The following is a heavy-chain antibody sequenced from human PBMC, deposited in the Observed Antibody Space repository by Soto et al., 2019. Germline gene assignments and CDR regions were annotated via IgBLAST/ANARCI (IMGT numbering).Heavy chain of an antibody. CDR1: GYTFPGYA. D-gene: IGHD6-19*01. J-gene: IGHJ4*02. V-gene: IGHV1-3*01. Sequence: ASGKVSCKASGYTFPGYAMHWVRQAPGQRLEWMGWINAGNGNTKYSQKFQGRVTITRDTSASTAYMELSSLRSEDTAVYYCARAVAVPADFDYWGPGTLVTVSS. CDR3: ARAVAVPADFDY. CDR2: INAGNGNT.